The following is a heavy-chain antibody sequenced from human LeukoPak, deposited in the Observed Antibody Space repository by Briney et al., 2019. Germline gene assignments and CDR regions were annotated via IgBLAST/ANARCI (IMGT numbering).Heavy chain of an antibody. CDR1: GGSISSYY. V-gene: IGHV4-59*08. Sequence: SETLSLTCTVSGGSISSYYWSWIRQPPGKGLEWIGYIYYIGSTNYNPSLKSRLTISLDTSKNQFSLKLSSVTAADTAVYFCARGPYSYDSSGAFDIWGQGTMVTVSS. J-gene: IGHJ3*02. CDR3: ARGPYSYDSSGAFDI. CDR2: IYYIGST. D-gene: IGHD3-22*01.